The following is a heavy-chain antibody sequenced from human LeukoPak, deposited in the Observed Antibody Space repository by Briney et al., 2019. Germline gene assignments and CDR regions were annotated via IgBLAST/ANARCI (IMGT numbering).Heavy chain of an antibody. CDR1: GFTFSSYA. Sequence: PGGSLRLSCAASGFTFSSYAMPWVRQAPGKGLEWVGFIRSKAYGGTTEYAASVKGRFTISRDDSKSIAYLQMNSLKTEDTAVYYCTRGGPPLYDFWSGYQGTFDYWGQGTLVTVSS. D-gene: IGHD3-3*01. V-gene: IGHV3-49*04. CDR3: TRGGPPLYDFWSGYQGTFDY. J-gene: IGHJ4*02. CDR2: IRSKAYGGTT.